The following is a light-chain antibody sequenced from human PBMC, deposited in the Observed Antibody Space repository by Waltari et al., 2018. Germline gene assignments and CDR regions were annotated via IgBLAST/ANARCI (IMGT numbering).Light chain of an antibody. CDR2: DVN. CDR3: SSYTSSTIPV. V-gene: IGLV2-14*03. Sequence: QSALTQPASVSGSPGQSITISCTGTSSDVGGYTYVSWYQQHPDKAPKLMLYDVNNRPSGVSNRFSGSKSGNTASLTISSLQAEDEADYYCSSYTSSTIPVFGTGTKVTVL. CDR1: SSDVGGYTY. J-gene: IGLJ1*01.